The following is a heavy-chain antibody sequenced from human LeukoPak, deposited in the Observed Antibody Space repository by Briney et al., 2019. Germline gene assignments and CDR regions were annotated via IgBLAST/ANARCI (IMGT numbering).Heavy chain of an antibody. Sequence: ASVKVSCKASGYTFTSYYMHWVRQAPGQGLEWMGIIIPSGGSTSYAQKFQGRVTMTRDTSTSTVYMELSSLRSEDTAVYYCARSYCSGGSCNLIDYWGQGTLVTVSS. CDR3: ARSYCSGGSCNLIDY. CDR1: GYTFTSYY. V-gene: IGHV1-46*01. J-gene: IGHJ4*02. CDR2: IIPSGGST. D-gene: IGHD2-15*01.